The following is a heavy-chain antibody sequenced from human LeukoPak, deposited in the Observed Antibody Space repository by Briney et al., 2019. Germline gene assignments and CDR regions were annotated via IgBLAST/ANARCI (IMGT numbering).Heavy chain of an antibody. Sequence: GGSLRLSCAASGFTFSSYAMHWVRQAPGKGLEWVAVIPYDGSNKYYADSVKGRFTISRDNSKNTLYLQMNSLRAEDTAVYYCARGDSSSWYYFDYWGQGTLVTLSS. D-gene: IGHD6-13*01. V-gene: IGHV3-30*01. CDR3: ARGDSSSWYYFDY. J-gene: IGHJ4*02. CDR2: IPYDGSNK. CDR1: GFTFSSYA.